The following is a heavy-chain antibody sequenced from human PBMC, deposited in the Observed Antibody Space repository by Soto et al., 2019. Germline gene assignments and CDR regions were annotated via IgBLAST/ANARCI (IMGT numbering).Heavy chain of an antibody. D-gene: IGHD2-2*01. J-gene: IGHJ5*02. V-gene: IGHV1-18*01. CDR2: ISAYTDDP. CDR1: GNTFTNFG. CDR3: ARVIPGAEAWFDP. Sequence: GQLVQSGAEVKQPGASVKVSCTASGNTFTNFGVTWVRQAPGQGLEWMGWISAYTDDPNYAQKFQGRVTMTIDTSTSTAYLDLRSLTSDDTAVYYCARVIPGAEAWFDPWGQGTLVTVSS.